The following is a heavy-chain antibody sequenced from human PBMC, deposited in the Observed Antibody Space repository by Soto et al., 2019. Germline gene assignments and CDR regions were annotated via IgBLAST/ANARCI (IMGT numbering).Heavy chain of an antibody. CDR3: ARKILGSTTPSNHWYFDL. Sequence: EVQVLESGGGLVQPGGSLRLYCAGSGFTFINYAMNWVRQAPGKGLEWVSSISGGGDAAFFPDSVRGRLTTSRDNTTNTVTLQINSLGVDATAVYYCARKILGSTTPSNHWYFDLWARGTRVTVSS. J-gene: IGHJ2*01. D-gene: IGHD7-27*01. CDR2: ISGGGDAA. CDR1: GFTFINYA. V-gene: IGHV3-23*01.